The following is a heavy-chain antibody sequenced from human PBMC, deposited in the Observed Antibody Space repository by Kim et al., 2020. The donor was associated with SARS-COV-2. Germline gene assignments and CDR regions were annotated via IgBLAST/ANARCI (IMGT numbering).Heavy chain of an antibody. J-gene: IGHJ6*02. CDR2: FYSGGST. D-gene: IGHD2-15*01. Sequence: GGSLRLSCAASGFTVSSNYMSWVRQAPGKGLEWVSVFYSGGSTYYADSVKGRFTISRDNSKNTLYLQMNSLRAEDTAVYYFARDSPRYCSGGSCYSDYYYGMDVWGQGTTVPVSS. V-gene: IGHV3-53*01. CDR1: GFTVSSNY. CDR3: ARDSPRYCSGGSCYSDYYYGMDV.